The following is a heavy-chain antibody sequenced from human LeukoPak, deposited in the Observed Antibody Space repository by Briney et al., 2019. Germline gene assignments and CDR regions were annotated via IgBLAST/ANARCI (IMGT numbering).Heavy chain of an antibody. Sequence: SQTLSLTFAISGDSVYSNSAAWNGIRQSPSRGLEWLGSTYYRSEWYNDYALSVKSRITINPDTSRNQFSLQLTSVTPEDTAIYYCARVGKVAGYNYGLDVWGQETTVTVSS. D-gene: IGHD1-14*01. CDR3: ARVGKVAGYNYGLDV. J-gene: IGHJ6*02. CDR1: GDSVYSNSAA. V-gene: IGHV6-1*01. CDR2: TYYRSEWYN.